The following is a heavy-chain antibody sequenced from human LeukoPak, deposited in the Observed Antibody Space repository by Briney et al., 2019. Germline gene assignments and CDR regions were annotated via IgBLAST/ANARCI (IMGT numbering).Heavy chain of an antibody. V-gene: IGHV4-59*01. CDR2: IYYSGST. J-gene: IGHJ4*02. CDR1: GGSISSYY. D-gene: IGHD6-19*01. Sequence: SETLSLTCTVSGGSISSYYWSWIRQPPGKGLEWIGYIYYSGSTNYSPSLKSRVTISVDTSKNQFSLKLSSVTAADTAVYYCVASSSGWYYFDYWGQGTLVTVSS. CDR3: VASSSGWYYFDY.